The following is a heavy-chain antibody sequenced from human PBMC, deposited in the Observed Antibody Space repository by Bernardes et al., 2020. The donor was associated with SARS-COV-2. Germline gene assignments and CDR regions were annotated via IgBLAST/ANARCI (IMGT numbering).Heavy chain of an antibody. D-gene: IGHD5-18*01. Sequence: SETLSLTCTLSGGSITSSYWSWIRQSPGRGLEWIGYVHYNGDTNYNPSLKSRLTFSVDTSKNQFSLRLNSVTAADTAVYYCARGGYGFGHRSPSSDGLDVWGQGTTVTVSS. CDR2: VHYNGDT. J-gene: IGHJ6*02. CDR1: GGSITSSY. V-gene: IGHV4-59*01. CDR3: ARGGYGFGHRSPSSDGLDV.